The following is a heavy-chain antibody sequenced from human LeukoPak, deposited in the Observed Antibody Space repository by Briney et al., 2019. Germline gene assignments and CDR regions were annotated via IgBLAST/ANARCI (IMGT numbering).Heavy chain of an antibody. CDR1: ALSFSIYS. D-gene: IGHD6-13*01. V-gene: IGHV3-7*01. CDR3: ARDSSRAAFDI. J-gene: IGHJ3*02. CDR2: IKQDVSEK. Sequence: RGSLRLSCAASALSFSIYSMSWVRQPPGKGLEWVANIKQDVSEKYYVDSVKGRFTISRDNAKNSLYLHMNSLRAEDTAVYYCARDSSRAAFDIWGQGTMVTVSS.